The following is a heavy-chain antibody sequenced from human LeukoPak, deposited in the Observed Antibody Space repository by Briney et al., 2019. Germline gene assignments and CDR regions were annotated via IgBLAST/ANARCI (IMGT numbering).Heavy chain of an antibody. J-gene: IGHJ4*02. Sequence: SETLSITCAVSGYSISSGYYWGWIRQPPGKGLQWIGSIYHSGSTYYNPSLKSRVTISVATSKNQFSLKLSSVTAADTAVYYCARGFGYSYGKRTFDYWGQGTLVTVSS. CDR2: IYHSGST. CDR3: ARGFGYSYGKRTFDY. D-gene: IGHD5-18*01. V-gene: IGHV4-38-2*01. CDR1: GYSISSGYY.